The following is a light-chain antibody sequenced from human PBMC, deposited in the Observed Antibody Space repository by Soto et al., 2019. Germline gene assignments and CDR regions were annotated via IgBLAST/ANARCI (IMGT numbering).Light chain of an antibody. Sequence: SYELTQPPSVSMAPGQTARITCGRNKIGSKSVHWFQQKPGQAPVLVIYYDSDRPSGIPERFSGSNSGNTATLTISRVEAGDEADYYCQVWDSSSDHYVFGTGTKLTVL. J-gene: IGLJ1*01. CDR2: YDS. CDR1: KIGSKS. V-gene: IGLV3-21*04. CDR3: QVWDSSSDHYV.